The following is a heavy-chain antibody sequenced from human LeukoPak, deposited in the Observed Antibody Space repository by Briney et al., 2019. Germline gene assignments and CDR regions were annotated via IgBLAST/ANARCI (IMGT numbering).Heavy chain of an antibody. D-gene: IGHD3-3*01. V-gene: IGHV3-7*01. J-gene: IGHJ4*02. CDR1: GFTFSNFW. Sequence: GGSLRLSCAASGFTFSNFWMIWVRRAPGKGLEWVANIKQDGSETYYVDSVRGRFTTSRDNAKKSLYLQMNSLGAEDTAVYYCAGDFWGAYRVDYFDYWGQGTLVTVSS. CDR2: IKQDGSET. CDR3: AGDFWGAYRVDYFDY.